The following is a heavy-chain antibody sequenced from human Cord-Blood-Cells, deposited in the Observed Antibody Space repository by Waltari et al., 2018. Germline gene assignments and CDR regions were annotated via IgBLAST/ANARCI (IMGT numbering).Heavy chain of an antibody. D-gene: IGHD1-26*01. J-gene: IGHJ5*02. V-gene: IGHV4-34*01. CDR1: GGSFSGYY. Sequence: QVQLQQWGAGLLKPSETLSLPCAVYGGSFSGYYWSWIRQPPGKGLEWIGEINHSGSTNYNPSLKSRVTISVDTSKNQFSLKLSSVTAADTAVYYCARAQSGLFDPWGQGTLVTVSS. CDR2: INHSGST. CDR3: ARAQSGLFDP.